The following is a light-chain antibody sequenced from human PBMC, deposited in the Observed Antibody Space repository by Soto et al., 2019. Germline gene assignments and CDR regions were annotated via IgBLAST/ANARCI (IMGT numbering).Light chain of an antibody. CDR2: DVS. CDR3: SSYTSSSPYV. J-gene: IGLJ1*01. Sequence: QSVLTQPASVSGSPGQSITISCTGTSSDVRGYNYVSWYQQYPGKAPKLMIYDVSNRPSGVSNRFSGSKSGNTASLTISGLQAEDEADYYCSSYTSSSPYVFGTGTKLTVL. CDR1: SSDVRGYNY. V-gene: IGLV2-14*01.